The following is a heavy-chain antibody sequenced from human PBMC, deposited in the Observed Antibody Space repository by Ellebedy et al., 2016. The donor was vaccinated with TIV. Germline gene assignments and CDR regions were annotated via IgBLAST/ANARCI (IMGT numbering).Heavy chain of an antibody. D-gene: IGHD3-10*01. V-gene: IGHV4-59*08. CDR1: GGSISSYY. CDR2: IYYSGST. CDR3: ARTGNYYGSGSHYWFDP. Sequence: MPSETLSLTCTVSGGSISSYYWSWIRQPPGKGLEWIGYIYYSGSTNYNPSLKSRVTISVDTSKNQFSLKLSSVTAADTAVYYCARTGNYYGSGSHYWFDPWGQGTLVTVSS. J-gene: IGHJ5*02.